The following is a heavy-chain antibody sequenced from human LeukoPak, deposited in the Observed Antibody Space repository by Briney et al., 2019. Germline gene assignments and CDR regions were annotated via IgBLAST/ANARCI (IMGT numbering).Heavy chain of an antibody. CDR1: GGTFSSYA. CDR3: ARGYGYHSSSWGFDY. J-gene: IGHJ4*02. V-gene: IGHV1-69*04. Sequence: GASVKVSCKASGGTFSSYAISWVRQAPGQGLEWMGRIIPILGIANYAQKFQGRVTITADKSTSTAYMELSSLRSEDTAVYYCARGYGYHSSSWGFDYWGQGTLVTVSS. CDR2: IIPILGIA. D-gene: IGHD6-13*01.